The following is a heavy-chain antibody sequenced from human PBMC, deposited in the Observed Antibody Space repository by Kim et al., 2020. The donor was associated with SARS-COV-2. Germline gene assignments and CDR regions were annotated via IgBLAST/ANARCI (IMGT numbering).Heavy chain of an antibody. J-gene: IGHJ6*02. Sequence: SETLSLTCTVSGGSISSSSYYWGWIRQPPGKGLEWIGSIYYSGSTYYNPSLKSRVTISVDTSKNQFSLKLSSVTAADTAVYYCARVPRGYYGSGIHYGMDVWGQGTTVTVSS. CDR3: ARVPRGYYGSGIHYGMDV. CDR2: IYYSGST. D-gene: IGHD3-10*01. V-gene: IGHV4-39*07. CDR1: GGSISSSSYY.